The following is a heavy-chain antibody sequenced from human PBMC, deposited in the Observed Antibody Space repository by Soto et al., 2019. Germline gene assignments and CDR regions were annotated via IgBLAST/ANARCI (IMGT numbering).Heavy chain of an antibody. CDR1: GGTFSSYA. CDR3: ARDGAEGTVMVSP. V-gene: IGHV1-69*12. Sequence: QVQLVQSGAEVKKPGSSVKVSCKASGGTFSSYAISWVRQAPGQGLEWMGGIIPIFGTANYAQKFQGRVTITADDSTSTAYMGRRSLRSEDTAVYYCARDGAEGTVMVSPGGQGTLVTVSS. CDR2: IIPIFGTA. J-gene: IGHJ4*02. D-gene: IGHD5-18*01.